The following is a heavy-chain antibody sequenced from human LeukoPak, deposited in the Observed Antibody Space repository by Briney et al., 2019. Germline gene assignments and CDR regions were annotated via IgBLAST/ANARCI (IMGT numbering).Heavy chain of an antibody. J-gene: IGHJ3*02. Sequence: GASVKVSCKASGHTFTGYYMHWVRQAPGQGLEWMGWINPNSGGTNYAQKFQGRVTMTRDTSISTAYMELSRLRSDDTAVYYCARTLYGSGSYLAFDIWGQGTMVTVSS. CDR2: INPNSGGT. D-gene: IGHD3-10*01. V-gene: IGHV1-2*02. CDR3: ARTLYGSGSYLAFDI. CDR1: GHTFTGYY.